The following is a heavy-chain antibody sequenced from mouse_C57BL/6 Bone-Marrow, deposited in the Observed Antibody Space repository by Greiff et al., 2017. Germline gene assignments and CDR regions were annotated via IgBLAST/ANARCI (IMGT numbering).Heavy chain of an antibody. CDR1: GYTFTSYW. D-gene: IGHD1-1*01. CDR3: ARGITTVVRALYFDY. J-gene: IGHJ2*01. CDR2: IDPNSGGT. V-gene: IGHV1-72*01. Sequence: QVQLQQPGAELVKPGASVKLSCKASGYTFTSYWMHWVKQRPGRGLEWIGRIDPNSGGTKYNEKFKSKATLTVDKPSSTAYLQLSSLTSEDSAVYYCARGITTVVRALYFDYWGQGTTLTGSS.